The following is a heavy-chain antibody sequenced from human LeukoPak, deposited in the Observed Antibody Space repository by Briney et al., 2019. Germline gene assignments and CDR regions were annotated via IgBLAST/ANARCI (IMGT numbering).Heavy chain of an antibody. D-gene: IGHD3-10*01. V-gene: IGHV4-30-4*01. CDR3: VREVTMLRGPTTLHFWYFDL. Sequence: SQTLSLTCTVSGGSINSGDYFWTWIRQPPGKGLEWIGYIHHSGKTYYDPALKSRVIISRDTSNDQFSLNLRSVTAADTAVYYCVREVTMLRGPTTLHFWYFDLWGRGTLVTVSS. CDR1: GGSINSGDYF. J-gene: IGHJ2*01. CDR2: IHHSGKT.